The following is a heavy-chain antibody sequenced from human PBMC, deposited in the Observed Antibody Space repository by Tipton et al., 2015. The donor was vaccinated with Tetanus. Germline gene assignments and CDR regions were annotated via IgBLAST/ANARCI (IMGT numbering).Heavy chain of an antibody. D-gene: IGHD4-17*01. CDR1: GFTFSSYW. V-gene: IGHV3-7*01. CDR2: IREDGSEK. CDR3: ARDPAGYGDYEEGGATFDY. J-gene: IGHJ4*02. Sequence: SLRLSCAASGFTFSSYWMSWVRQAPGKGLEWVGNIREDGSEKNYVDSVKGRFTISRDNAKNSLYLQMNSLRAEDTAVYYCARDPAGYGDYEEGGATFDYWGQGTLVTVSS.